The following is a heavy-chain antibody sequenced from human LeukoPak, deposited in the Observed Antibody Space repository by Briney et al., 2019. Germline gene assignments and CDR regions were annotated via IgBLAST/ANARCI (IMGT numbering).Heavy chain of an antibody. CDR2: IKEDGSER. CDR3: ARDQAANYGDYFP. CDR1: GFPFSNYW. V-gene: IGHV3-7*01. Sequence: GSLRLSCAASGFPFSNYWMSWVRQAPGKGLEWVANIKEDGSERYHAHSVKGRFTISRDNAANSLYLQMNSLRAGDTAVYYCARDQAANYGDYFPWGQGTLVTVSS. J-gene: IGHJ5*02. D-gene: IGHD4-17*01.